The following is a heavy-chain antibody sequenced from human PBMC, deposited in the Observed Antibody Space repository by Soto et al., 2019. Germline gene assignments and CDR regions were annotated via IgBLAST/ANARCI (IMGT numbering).Heavy chain of an antibody. J-gene: IGHJ6*02. CDR2: IYPGDSDT. CDR1: GYSFTSYW. D-gene: IGHD1-1*01. V-gene: IGHV5-51*01. CDR3: ARHLTDWNDVADYYYHGMDV. Sequence: GESLKISCKGSGYSFTSYWIGWVRQMPGKGLEWMGTIYPGDSDTRYSPSFQGQVTISADKSISTAYLQWSSLKASDTAMYYCARHLTDWNDVADYYYHGMDVWGQGTTVTVSS.